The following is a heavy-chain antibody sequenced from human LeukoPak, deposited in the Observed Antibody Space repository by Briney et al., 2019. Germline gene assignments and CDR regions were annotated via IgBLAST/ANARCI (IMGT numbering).Heavy chain of an antibody. J-gene: IGHJ3*02. CDR2: IYTSGST. V-gene: IGHV4-4*07. CDR3: ARDRSYYDSSGYYTDAFDI. CDR1: GGSISSYY. D-gene: IGHD3-22*01. Sequence: SETLSLTCTVSGGSISSYYWSWLRQPAGKGLEWIGRIYTSGSTNYNPSLTSRGPMSVDTSKNQFSLKLSSVTAADTAVYYCARDRSYYDSSGYYTDAFDIWGQGTWSPSLQ.